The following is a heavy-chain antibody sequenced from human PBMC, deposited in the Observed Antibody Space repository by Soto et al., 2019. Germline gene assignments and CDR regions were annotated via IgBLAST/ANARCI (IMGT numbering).Heavy chain of an antibody. J-gene: IGHJ5*02. D-gene: IGHD2-2*01. CDR3: SRQVPASEADEGFHP. Sequence: AAVNVSYEGTGYSFTSYGISRIRQAPGQGLEWIGWISAYNRNTNYAQKLQGRVTITTDTSTSTAYMELRSLRSDDTALNYHSRQVPASEADEGFHPWGQATPVPVSS. CDR2: ISAYNRNT. V-gene: IGHV1-18*04. CDR1: GYSFTSYG.